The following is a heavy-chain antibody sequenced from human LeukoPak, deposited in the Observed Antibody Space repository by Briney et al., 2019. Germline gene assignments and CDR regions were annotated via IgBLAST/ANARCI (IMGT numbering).Heavy chain of an antibody. J-gene: IGHJ4*02. Sequence: SETLSLTCTVSGGSISSYYWSWIRQPPGKGLEWIGYIYYSGSTNYNASITNRVTISVDTSKNQSSLKLSSVTAADTAVYYCAREVGYCSGGSCYSYFDYWGQGTLVTVSS. D-gene: IGHD2-15*01. CDR2: IYYSGST. V-gene: IGHV4-59*01. CDR1: GGSISSYY. CDR3: AREVGYCSGGSCYSYFDY.